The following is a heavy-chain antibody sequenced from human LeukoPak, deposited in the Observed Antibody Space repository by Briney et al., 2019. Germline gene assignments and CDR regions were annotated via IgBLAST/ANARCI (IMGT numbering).Heavy chain of an antibody. CDR3: ARVSYDILTGYYTWWYFDY. D-gene: IGHD3-9*01. Sequence: SETLSLTCTVSGGSISSSSYYWGWVRQPPGKGLEWLGSIYYSGGTYYNPSLKSRVTISVDTSKNQFSLKLSSVTAADTAVYYCARVSYDILTGYYTWWYFDYWGQGTLVTVSS. V-gene: IGHV4-39*07. J-gene: IGHJ4*02. CDR2: IYYSGGT. CDR1: GGSISSSSYY.